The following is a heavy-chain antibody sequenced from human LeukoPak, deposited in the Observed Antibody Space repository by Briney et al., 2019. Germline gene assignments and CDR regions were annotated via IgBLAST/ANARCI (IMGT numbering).Heavy chain of an antibody. J-gene: IGHJ2*01. CDR3: ARDADYYEYWYFDL. D-gene: IGHD3-22*01. CDR2: IKQDGSEK. CDR1: GFTFSSYW. Sequence: GGSLRLSCAASGFTFSSYWMSWVRQAPGKGLEWVANIKQDGSEKYYVDSVKGRFTISRDNAKNSLYLQMNSLRAEDTAVYYCARDADYYEYWYFDLWGRGTLVTVSS. V-gene: IGHV3-7*01.